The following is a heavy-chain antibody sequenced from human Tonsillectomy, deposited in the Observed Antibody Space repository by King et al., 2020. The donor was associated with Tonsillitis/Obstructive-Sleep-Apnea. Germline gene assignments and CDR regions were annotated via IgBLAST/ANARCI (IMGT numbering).Heavy chain of an antibody. CDR3: ARSVGDYFGSGSYYNYFGY. Sequence: VQLQESGPGLVKPSGTLSLTCAVSGGSISTSNWWNWVRQPPGKGLEWIGEIHHSGSTNYNPSLKSRLTISVDTSKNQFSLTLSSLTAADTAVYYCARSVGDYFGSGSYYNYFGYWGQGTLVTVSS. D-gene: IGHD3-10*01. V-gene: IGHV4-4*02. CDR1: GGSISTSNW. J-gene: IGHJ4*02. CDR2: IHHSGST.